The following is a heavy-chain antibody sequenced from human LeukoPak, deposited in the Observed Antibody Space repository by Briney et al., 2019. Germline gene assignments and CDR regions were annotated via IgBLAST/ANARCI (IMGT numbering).Heavy chain of an antibody. D-gene: IGHD3-16*02. CDR1: GGTFSSYA. CDR3: ARAYRPHYYYYYMDV. V-gene: IGHV1-69*06. CDR2: IIPIFGTA. J-gene: IGHJ6*03. Sequence: ASVKVSCEASGGTFSSYAISWVRQAPGQGLEWMGGIIPIFGTANYAQKFQGRVTIIADKSTSTAYMGLSSLRSEDTAVYYCARAYRPHYYYYYMDVWGKGTTVTVSS.